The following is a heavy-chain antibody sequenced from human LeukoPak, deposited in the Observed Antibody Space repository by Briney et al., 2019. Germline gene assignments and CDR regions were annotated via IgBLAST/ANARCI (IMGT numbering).Heavy chain of an antibody. V-gene: IGHV3-33*08. CDR3: ARDRGSGDSFDL. J-gene: IGHJ3*01. D-gene: IGHD6-19*01. CDR2: IRFDGSNQ. Sequence: PGGSLRLSCAASGFTFSDYSMHWVRQAPGKGLEWVAVIRFDGSNQYYVDSVRGRFSISRDNSKNTLYLQMNTLRAEDTGVYYCARDRGSGDSFDLWGQGAMVTVSS. CDR1: GFTFSDYS.